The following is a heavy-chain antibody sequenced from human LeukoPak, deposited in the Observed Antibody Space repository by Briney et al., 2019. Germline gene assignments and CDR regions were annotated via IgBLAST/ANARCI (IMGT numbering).Heavy chain of an antibody. CDR2: MNPNSGNT. CDR3: AKMGSFNSGWYPDY. V-gene: IGHV1-8*02. D-gene: IGHD6-19*01. CDR1: GYIFTSYG. Sequence: VASVKVSCKASGYIFTSYGISWVRQAPGQGLEWMGWMNPNSGNTGYAQKFQGRVTMTRNTSISTAYMELSSLRSEDTAVYYCAKMGSFNSGWYPDYWGQGTLVTVSS. J-gene: IGHJ4*02.